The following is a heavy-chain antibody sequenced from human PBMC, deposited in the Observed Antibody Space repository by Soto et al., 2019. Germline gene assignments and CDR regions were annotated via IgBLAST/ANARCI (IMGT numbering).Heavy chain of an antibody. Sequence: QVQLQESGPGLVKPSETLSLTCTVSGGSISSYYWSWLRQPPGKGLEWIGYIYYSGSTKYNPSLKSRVTISVDTSKNQFSLKLSSVTAADTAVYYCARGVPAADDDVFDIWGQGTMVTVSS. V-gene: IGHV4-59*01. J-gene: IGHJ3*02. CDR3: ARGVPAADDDVFDI. D-gene: IGHD2-2*01. CDR2: IYYSGST. CDR1: GGSISSYY.